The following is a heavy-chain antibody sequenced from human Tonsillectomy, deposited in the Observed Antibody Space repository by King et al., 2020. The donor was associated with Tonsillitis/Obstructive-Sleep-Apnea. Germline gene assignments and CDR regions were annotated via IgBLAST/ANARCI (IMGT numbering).Heavy chain of an antibody. CDR2: IDPSDSYT. D-gene: IGHD3-22*01. Sequence: QLVQSGAEVKKPGESLKISCKGSGYSFTSHWISWVRQMPGKGLEWMGRIDPSDSYTNHSPSFQGHVTISADKYISTAYLQWSSLKASDTAMYYCARQDNSGYYGLDPWGQGTLVTVSS. CDR3: ARQDNSGYYGLDP. CDR1: GYSFTSHW. J-gene: IGHJ5*02. V-gene: IGHV5-10-1*01.